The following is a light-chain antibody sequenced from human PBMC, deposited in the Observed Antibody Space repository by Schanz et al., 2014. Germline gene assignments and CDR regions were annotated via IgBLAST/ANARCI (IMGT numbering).Light chain of an antibody. CDR1: SSDVGGYNY. J-gene: IGLJ1*01. CDR3: SSYTGSSPYV. V-gene: IGLV2-14*01. CDR2: DVS. Sequence: QSALTQPASVSGSPGQSITISCTGTSSDVGGYNYVSWYQQHPGKAPELMIYDVSNRPSGVSNRFSGSKSGNTASLTISGLQAEDEADYYCSSYTGSSPYVFGTGTKVTVL.